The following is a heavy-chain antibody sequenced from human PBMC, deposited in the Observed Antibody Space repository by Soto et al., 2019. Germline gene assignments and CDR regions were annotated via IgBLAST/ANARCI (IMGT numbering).Heavy chain of an antibody. CDR3: ATSSYLLDPRGYHDV. CDR1: GGSMRRSSYY. D-gene: IGHD6-13*01. CDR2: ISYSGMT. J-gene: IGHJ6*02. Sequence: SETLSLTCTVSGGSMRRSSYYWGWIRQTPGTGLEWIASISYSGMTYYRHSLKGRVAIPLDRTKIQFPLRFHSMTAADTALYYVATSSYLLDPRGYHDVWG. V-gene: IGHV4-39*01.